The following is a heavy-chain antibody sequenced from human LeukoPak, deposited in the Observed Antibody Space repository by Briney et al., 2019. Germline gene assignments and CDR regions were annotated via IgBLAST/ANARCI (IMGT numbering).Heavy chain of an antibody. CDR3: ARLTSSIAAAGQRYYFDF. CDR1: GGSISSSSYY. CDR2: IYYSGST. V-gene: IGHV4-39*01. Sequence: SETLSLTCTVSGGSISSSSYYWGWIRQPPGKGLEWIGSIYYSGSTYYNPSLKSRVTMSVDTSKNQLSLKLSSVTAADTAVYYCARLTSSIAAAGQRYYFDFWGQGTLVTVSS. D-gene: IGHD6-13*01. J-gene: IGHJ4*02.